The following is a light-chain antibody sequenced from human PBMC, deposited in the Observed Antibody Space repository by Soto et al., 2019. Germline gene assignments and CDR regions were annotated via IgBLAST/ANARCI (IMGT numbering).Light chain of an antibody. V-gene: IGLV1-47*01. J-gene: IGLJ1*01. CDR3: AAWDDSLSGQV. Sequence: QSVLTQPPSASGTPGQRVTISCSGSSSNIGSNYVYWYQQLPGTAPKLLIYRNNQRPSGVPARFSGSKSGTSASLAISGLRSEDEADYYCAAWDDSLSGQVFGTGTKLTVL. CDR2: RNN. CDR1: SSNIGSNY.